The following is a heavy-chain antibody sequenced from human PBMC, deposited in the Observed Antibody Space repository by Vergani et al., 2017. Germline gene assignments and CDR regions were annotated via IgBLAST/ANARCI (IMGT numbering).Heavy chain of an antibody. Sequence: QVQLQESGPGLVKPSQTLSLTCTVSGGSISSRTSYWSWIRQPAGKGLEWIGRVYTSGSTNYNPSLKSRVTMSVDTSKKQFSLKLSSVTATDTAVYYCAGVSGSYPYYFDYWGQGTLVTVSS. CDR3: AGVSGSYPYYFDY. J-gene: IGHJ4*02. CDR1: GGSISSRTSY. CDR2: VYTSGST. V-gene: IGHV4-61*02. D-gene: IGHD1-26*01.